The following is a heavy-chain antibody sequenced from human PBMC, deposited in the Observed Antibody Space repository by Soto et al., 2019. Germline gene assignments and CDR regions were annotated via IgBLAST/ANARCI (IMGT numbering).Heavy chain of an antibody. J-gene: IGHJ5*02. CDR2: IYWDDDK. D-gene: IGHD5-12*01. CDR3: AHLHANSGHEWRYAP. V-gene: IGHV2-5*02. Sequence: SGPTLVNPTQTLTLTCNFSGFSLTNKGVGVGWIRQPPRKALEWLGIIYWDDDKRYRPSLNNRLTITKDTSKNQVVLTMTNVDTVDTATYYCAHLHANSGHEWRYAPWGQGSLVTGSS. CDR1: GFSLTNKGVG.